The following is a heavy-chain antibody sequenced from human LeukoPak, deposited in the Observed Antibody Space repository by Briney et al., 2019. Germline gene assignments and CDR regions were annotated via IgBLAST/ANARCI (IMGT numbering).Heavy chain of an antibody. V-gene: IGHV4-30-4*01. CDR3: AREYGDYADY. CDR2: IYYSGST. D-gene: IGHD4-17*01. J-gene: IGHJ4*02. Sequence: PSETLSLTCTVSGGSIGSYYWSWIRQPPGKGLEWIGYIYYSGSTYYNPSLKSRVTISVDTSKNQFSLKLSSVTAADTAVYYCAREYGDYADYWGQGTLVTVSS. CDR1: GGSIGSYY.